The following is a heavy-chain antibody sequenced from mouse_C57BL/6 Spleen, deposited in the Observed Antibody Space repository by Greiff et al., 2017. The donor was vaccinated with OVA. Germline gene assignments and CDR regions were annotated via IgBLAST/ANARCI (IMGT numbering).Heavy chain of an antibody. CDR1: GYTFTSYW. D-gene: IGHD4-1*01. CDR2: IDPSDSYT. J-gene: IGHJ4*01. CDR3: ARRELGPWAMDY. V-gene: IGHV1-59*01. Sequence: QVQLQQSGAELVRPGTSVKLSCKASGYTFTSYWMHWVKQRPGQGLEWIGVIDPSDSYTNYNQKFKGKATLTVDTSSSTAYMQLSSLTSEDSAVYYCARRELGPWAMDYWGQGTSVTVSS.